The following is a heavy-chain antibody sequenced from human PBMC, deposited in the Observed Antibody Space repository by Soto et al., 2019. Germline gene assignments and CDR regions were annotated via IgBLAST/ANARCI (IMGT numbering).Heavy chain of an antibody. V-gene: IGHV3-66*01. J-gene: IGHJ3*02. CDR1: GFTFSSYA. D-gene: IGHD3-3*01. Sequence: PGGSLRLSCAASGFTFSSYAMSWVRQAPGKGLEWVSFIYSGGNTYYADSVKGRFTISRDNSKNMLYLQMNSLRVEDTAVYYCAREVRVRGFAFDIWGQGTMVTVSS. CDR3: AREVRVRGFAFDI. CDR2: IYSGGNT.